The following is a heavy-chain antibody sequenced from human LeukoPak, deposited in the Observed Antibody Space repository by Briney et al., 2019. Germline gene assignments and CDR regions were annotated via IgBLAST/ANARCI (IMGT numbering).Heavy chain of an antibody. Sequence: GGSLRLSCAASGFTFSNHGMNWVRQAPGKGLEWLSGVSPPGGGTYYADSVKGRFTISRDDSKNTLYLQMNSLRAEDTAVYYCAKLRRDYDILTGYYRFDYWGQGTLVTVSS. CDR2: VSPPGGGT. CDR1: GFTFSNHG. CDR3: AKLRRDYDILTGYYRFDY. D-gene: IGHD3-9*01. J-gene: IGHJ4*02. V-gene: IGHV3-23*01.